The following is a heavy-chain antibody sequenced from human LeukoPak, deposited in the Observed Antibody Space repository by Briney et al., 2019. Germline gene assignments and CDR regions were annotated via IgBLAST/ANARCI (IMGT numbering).Heavy chain of an antibody. D-gene: IGHD6-6*01. CDR3: ARGRGGSSSSTGDYYYYYYMDV. J-gene: IGHJ6*03. CDR2: INPNSGGT. Sequence: ASVKVSCKASGYTFTGYYMHWVRQAPGQGLEWMGRINPNSGGTNYAQKFQGRVTITRDKSISTAHMELKRLRSDDTAVYDCARGRGGSSSSTGDYYYYYYMDVWGKGTTVTVSS. CDR1: GYTFTGYY. V-gene: IGHV1-2*06.